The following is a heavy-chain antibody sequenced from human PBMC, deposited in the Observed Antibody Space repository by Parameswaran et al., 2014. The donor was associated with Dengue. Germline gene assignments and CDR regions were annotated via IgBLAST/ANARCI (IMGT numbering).Heavy chain of an antibody. CDR3: ARGWGKDGLDV. Sequence: WIRQPPGKGLEWIGEIYHFGTTNYSPSLESRVTISVDKSKNQFSLRLTSVTAADTAVYYCARGWGKDGLDVWGQGTTVTVSS. J-gene: IGHJ6*02. V-gene: IGHV4-4*02. D-gene: IGHD3-16*01. CDR2: IYHFGTT.